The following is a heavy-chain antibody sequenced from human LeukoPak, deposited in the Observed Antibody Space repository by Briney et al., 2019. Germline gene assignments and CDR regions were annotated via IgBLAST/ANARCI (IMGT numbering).Heavy chain of an antibody. Sequence: GGSLRLSCAASGFTVNTDHILWVRQAPGKGLEWVAISYSEEWVPISSVGGSRQYAESVKGRFTISRDNSRSTLSLQMNSLRAEDTALYYCARVWELSFDYWGQGTLVTVSP. J-gene: IGHJ4*02. CDR2: SYSEEWVPISSVGGSR. CDR3: ARVWELSFDY. CDR1: GFTVNTDH. V-gene: IGHV3-53*01. D-gene: IGHD1-26*01.